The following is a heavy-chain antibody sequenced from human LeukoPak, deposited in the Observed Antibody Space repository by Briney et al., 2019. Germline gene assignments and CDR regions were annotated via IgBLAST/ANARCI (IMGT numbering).Heavy chain of an antibody. V-gene: IGHV1-2*02. D-gene: IGHD3-10*01. CDR2: INPNSGGT. J-gene: IGHJ4*02. CDR1: GYMFTDYY. CDR3: ARQIRGAKGLTARLYYFDY. Sequence: ASVKVSCKASGYMFTDYYLHWVRQAPGQGLEWMGWINPNSGGTNYAQKFQGRVTMTRDTSISTAYMELSRLRSDDTAVYYCARQIRGAKGLTARLYYFDYWGQGTLVTVSS.